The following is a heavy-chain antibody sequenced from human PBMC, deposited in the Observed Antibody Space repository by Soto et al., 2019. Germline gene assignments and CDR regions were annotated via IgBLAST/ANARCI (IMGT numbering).Heavy chain of an antibody. D-gene: IGHD1-1*01. CDR3: ARTITGYFWAGAY. J-gene: IGHJ4*02. V-gene: IGHV3-23*01. CDR1: GFTFNMYA. Sequence: GGSLRLSCAASGFTFNMYAMSWVRQAPGKGLEWVSGIGGSGANTYYADFVKGRFTISRDNSKNTLYLQMDSLRAEDTAIFYCARTITGYFWAGAYWGQGTLVTVSS. CDR2: IGGSGANT.